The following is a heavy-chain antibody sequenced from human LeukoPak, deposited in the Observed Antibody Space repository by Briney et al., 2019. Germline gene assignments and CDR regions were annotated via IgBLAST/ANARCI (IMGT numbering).Heavy chain of an antibody. CDR2: ISYDGSNK. CDR1: GFTSSSYA. CDR3: ARVSSSGWYVDY. D-gene: IGHD6-19*01. J-gene: IGHJ4*02. V-gene: IGHV3-30*04. Sequence: PGRSLRLSCAASGFTSSSYAMHWVRQAPGKGLEWVAVISYDGSNKYYADSVKGRFTISRDNSKNTLYLQMNSLRAEDTAVYYCARVSSSGWYVDYWGQGTLVTVSS.